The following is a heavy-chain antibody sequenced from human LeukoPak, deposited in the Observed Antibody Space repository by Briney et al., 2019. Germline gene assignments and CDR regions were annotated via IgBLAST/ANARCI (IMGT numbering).Heavy chain of an antibody. D-gene: IGHD3-3*01. V-gene: IGHV4-34*01. CDR1: GGSFSGYY. CDR2: INHSEST. CDR3: ARRRYDFWSGYYTGIYYYYMDV. J-gene: IGHJ6*03. Sequence: PSETLSLTCAVYGGSFSGYYWSWIRQPPGKGLDWMGKINHSESTNYNPSLKSRVTISVDASKNQFSLKLSSVTAADTAVYYCARRRYDFWSGYYTGIYYYYMDVWGKGTTVTVSS.